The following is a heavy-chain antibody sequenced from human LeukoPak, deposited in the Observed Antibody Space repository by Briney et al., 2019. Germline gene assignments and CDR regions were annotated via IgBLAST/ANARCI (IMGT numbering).Heavy chain of an antibody. V-gene: IGHV3-23*01. J-gene: IGHJ4*02. CDR2: MSSSDDGR. CDR1: GFSFSSYA. CDR3: AKDDAWLQYNY. Sequence: GGSLRLSCATSGFSFSSYAMSWVRQAPGKGLEWVSAMSSSDDGRYYAASVRGRFTISRDTSRSTLYLQMNSLRAEDAAVFYCAKDDAWLQYNYWGQGTLVTVSS. D-gene: IGHD5-24*01.